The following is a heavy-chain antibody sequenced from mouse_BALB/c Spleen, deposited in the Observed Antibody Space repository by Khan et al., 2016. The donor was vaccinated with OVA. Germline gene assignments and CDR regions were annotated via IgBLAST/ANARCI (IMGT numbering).Heavy chain of an antibody. CDR1: GYSITSDYA. V-gene: IGHV3-2*02. CDR2: ISYSGNT. Sequence: EVQLQESGPGLVKPSQSLSLICTVTGYSITSDYAWNWIRQFPGNKLAWMGFISYSGNTNYNPSLKSRISITRDTSKNQFFLHLNSVTTEDTATYYCARVYGGDFDYWGQGTTLTVAS. J-gene: IGHJ2*01. CDR3: ARVYGGDFDY. D-gene: IGHD1-1*01.